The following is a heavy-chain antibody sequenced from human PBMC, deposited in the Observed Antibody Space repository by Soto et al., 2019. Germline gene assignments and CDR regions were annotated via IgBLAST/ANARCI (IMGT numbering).Heavy chain of an antibody. J-gene: IGHJ6*02. D-gene: IGHD3-10*01. V-gene: IGHV3-30*18. CDR3: AKEEWFGELSYGMDV. CDR1: GFTFSSYG. CDR2: ISYDGSNK. Sequence: QVQLVESGGGVVQPGRSLRLSCAASGFTFSSYGMHWVRQAPGKGLEWVAVISYDGSNKYYADSVKGRFTISRDNSKNTLYLQMNSLRAEDTAVYYCAKEEWFGELSYGMDVWGQGTTVTVSS.